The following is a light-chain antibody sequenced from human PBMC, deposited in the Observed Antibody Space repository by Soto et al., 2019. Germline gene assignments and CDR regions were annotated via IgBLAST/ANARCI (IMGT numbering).Light chain of an antibody. CDR1: QGISDY. V-gene: IGKV1-27*01. CDR3: QNYYRAPFT. CDR2: AAS. Sequence: DIQMTQSPSSLSAFLGDRVTITCRASQGISDYLVWYQQKPGKVPKLLIYAASTLQSGVPPRFSGTGSGTDFTLTISSLPPEDVATYYCQNYYRAPFTFGPGTKVDLK. J-gene: IGKJ3*01.